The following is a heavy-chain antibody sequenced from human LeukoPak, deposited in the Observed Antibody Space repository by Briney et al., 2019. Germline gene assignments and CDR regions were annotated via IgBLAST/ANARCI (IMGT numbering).Heavy chain of an antibody. CDR1: DGSISDYH. D-gene: IGHD2-21*02. J-gene: IGHJ6*02. CDR2: MYYTGST. V-gene: IGHV4-59*08. CDR3: ARHLYCGVDCYSGRNHYYGLDV. Sequence: PSETLSLTCTVSDGSISDYHWSWIRQPPGKGLEWIGYMYYTGSTNYNPSLKSRVSISVDTSKRQFSLKLRSVTAADTAVYYCARHLYCGVDCYSGRNHYYGLDVWGQGTTVTVSS.